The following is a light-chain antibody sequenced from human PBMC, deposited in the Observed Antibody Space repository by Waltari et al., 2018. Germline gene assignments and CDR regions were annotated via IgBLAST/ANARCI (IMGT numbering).Light chain of an antibody. J-gene: IGKJ5*01. Sequence: DIVMTQSPDSLAVSLGERATINCKSSQSVLYSSNNKNYLAWYQQKPGQPPQLLIYWASTRESGVPDRFSGSGSGTDFTLTSSSLQAEDVAVYYCQQYYSTPPITFGQGTRLEIK. CDR3: QQYYSTPPIT. CDR2: WAS. V-gene: IGKV4-1*01. CDR1: QSVLYSSNNKNY.